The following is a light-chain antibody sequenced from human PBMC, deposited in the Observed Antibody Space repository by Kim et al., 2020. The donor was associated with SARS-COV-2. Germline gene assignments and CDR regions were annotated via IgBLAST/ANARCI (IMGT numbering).Light chain of an antibody. J-gene: IGKJ1*01. CDR1: QSISSW. V-gene: IGKV1-5*03. CDR3: QQYNSYPGT. CDR2: EAS. Sequence: ATVGDIVTTTCRASQSISSWLSWYQQKPGKAPKLLIYEASSLESGVPSRFSGSGSGTEFTLTISSLQPDDFATYYCQQYNSYPGTFGQGTKVDIK.